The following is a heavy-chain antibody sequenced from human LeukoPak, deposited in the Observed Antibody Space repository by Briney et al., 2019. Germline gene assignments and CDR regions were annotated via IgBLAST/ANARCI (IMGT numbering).Heavy chain of an antibody. CDR3: ASRNQAGGYSYVY. CDR1: GFTFSSYG. D-gene: IGHD5-18*01. Sequence: PGGSLRLSCAASGFTFSSYGTHWVRQAPGKGLEWVAFIRYDGSNKYYADSVKGRFTISRDNSKNTLYLQMNSLRAEDTAVYYCASRNQAGGYSYVYWGQGTLVTVSS. CDR2: IRYDGSNK. V-gene: IGHV3-30*02. J-gene: IGHJ4*02.